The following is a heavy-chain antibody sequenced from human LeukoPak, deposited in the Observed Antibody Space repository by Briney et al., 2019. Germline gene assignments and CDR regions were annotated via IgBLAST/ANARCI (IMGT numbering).Heavy chain of an antibody. D-gene: IGHD5-24*01. V-gene: IGHV1-2*02. CDR1: GYTFTAYY. J-gene: IGHJ4*02. CDR2: INPNSGDP. Sequence: ASVKVSCKASGYTFTAYYMHWLRQAPGQGLQWMGWINPNSGDPNYAQTFQGRVTMTRDTPISTAYMQLNSLRSDDTAVYYCARGGDGNRRDFDYWGQGTLVTVSS. CDR3: ARGGDGNRRDFDY.